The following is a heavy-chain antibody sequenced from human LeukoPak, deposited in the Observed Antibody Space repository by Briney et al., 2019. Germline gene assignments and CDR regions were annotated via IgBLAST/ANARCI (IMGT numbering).Heavy chain of an antibody. CDR2: ITPNSEGT. Sequence: ASVKVSCKASGYNFTDYYVHWVRQAPGQGLEWMGYITPNSEGTEFAQKFQGRVTMTRDTSIITAYMELSRLTSDDTAVYYCARDRTRPPYYYDNSGYYPIDYWGQGTLVTVSS. CDR3: ARDRTRPPYYYDNSGYYPIDY. J-gene: IGHJ4*02. D-gene: IGHD3-22*01. CDR1: GYNFTDYY. V-gene: IGHV1-2*02.